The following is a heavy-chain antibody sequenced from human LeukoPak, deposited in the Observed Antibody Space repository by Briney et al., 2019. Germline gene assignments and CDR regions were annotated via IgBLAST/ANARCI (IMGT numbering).Heavy chain of an antibody. CDR2: IYYSGST. CDR3: AREQRPVMDYDSSGYYSPWDYYYMDV. D-gene: IGHD3-22*01. J-gene: IGHJ6*03. CDR1: GGSISSYY. V-gene: IGHV4-59*06. Sequence: SETLSLTCTVSGGSISSYYWSWIRQHPGKGLEWIRYIYYSGSTYYNPSLKSRVTISVDTSKNQFSLKLSSVTAADTAVYYCAREQRPVMDYDSSGYYSPWDYYYMDVWGKGTTVTVSS.